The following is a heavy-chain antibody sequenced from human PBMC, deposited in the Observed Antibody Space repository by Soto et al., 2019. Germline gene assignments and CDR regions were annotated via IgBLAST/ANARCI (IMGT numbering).Heavy chain of an antibody. Sequence: QPGGSLRLSCAASGFTFSSYGMHWVRQAPGKGLEWVAVISYDGSNKYYADSVKGRFTISRDNSKNTLYLQMNSLRAEDTAVYYCAKELTTVTHYYYYYGMDVWGQGTTVTVSS. CDR3: AKELTTVTHYYYYYGMDV. D-gene: IGHD4-4*01. V-gene: IGHV3-30*18. CDR1: GFTFSSYG. J-gene: IGHJ6*02. CDR2: ISYDGSNK.